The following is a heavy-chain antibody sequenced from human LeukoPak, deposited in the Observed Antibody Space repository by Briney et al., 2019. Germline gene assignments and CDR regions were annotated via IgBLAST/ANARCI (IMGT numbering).Heavy chain of an antibody. CDR2: ISYDGSNK. Sequence: GRSLRLSCAASGFTFSSYAMHWVRQAPGKGLEWVAVISYDGSNKYYADSVKGRFTISRDNSKNTLYLQMNSLRAEDTAVYYCASGVRGVIVGARIDYWGQGTLVTVSS. D-gene: IGHD3-10*01. V-gene: IGHV3-30*04. J-gene: IGHJ4*02. CDR3: ASGVRGVIVGARIDY. CDR1: GFTFSSYA.